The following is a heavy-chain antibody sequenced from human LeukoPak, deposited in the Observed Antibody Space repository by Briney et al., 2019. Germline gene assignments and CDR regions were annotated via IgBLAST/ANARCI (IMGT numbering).Heavy chain of an antibody. CDR2: ISYDGSNK. CDR3: AREFFDWLLDYYYYYMDV. Sequence: PGGSLRLSCAASGFTFSSYAMHWVRQAPGKGLEWVAVISYDGSNKYYADSVKGRFTISRDNSKNTLYLQMNSLRAEDTAVYYCAREFFDWLLDYYYYYMDVWGKGTTVTVSS. J-gene: IGHJ6*03. CDR1: GFTFSSYA. V-gene: IGHV3-30*04. D-gene: IGHD3/OR15-3a*01.